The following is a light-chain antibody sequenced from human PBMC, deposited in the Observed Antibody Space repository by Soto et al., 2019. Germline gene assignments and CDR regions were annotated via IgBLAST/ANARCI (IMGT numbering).Light chain of an antibody. CDR1: SSNIGAGYD. CDR3: QSYDSSLSGSV. Sequence: QSVLTQPPSVSGAPGQRVTISCTGSSSNIGAGYDVHWYQQLPGTAPKLLIYGNNNRPSGVPDRFSGSKSATSASLAITGLQAEDEADYYCQSYDSSLSGSVFGGGTKVTVL. CDR2: GNN. J-gene: IGLJ3*02. V-gene: IGLV1-40*01.